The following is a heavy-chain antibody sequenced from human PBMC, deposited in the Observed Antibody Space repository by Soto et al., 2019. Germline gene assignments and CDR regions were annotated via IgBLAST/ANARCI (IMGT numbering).Heavy chain of an antibody. CDR2: IYYSGST. Sequence: PSETLCLTCTVAGGAISGGGYYWSWIRQHPGKGLEWIGYIYYSGSTNYNPSLKSRVTISVDTSENQFSLKLSPVTAADTAVYYCARTQMGGVDAFDIWGRGTMVTVSS. V-gene: IGHV4-61*08. J-gene: IGHJ3*02. CDR1: GGAISGGGYY. D-gene: IGHD3-16*01. CDR3: ARTQMGGVDAFDI.